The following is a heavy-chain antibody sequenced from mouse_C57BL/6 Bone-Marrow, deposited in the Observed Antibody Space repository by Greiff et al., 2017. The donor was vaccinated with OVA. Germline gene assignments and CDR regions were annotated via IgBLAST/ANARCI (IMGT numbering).Heavy chain of an antibody. V-gene: IGHV5-4*01. D-gene: IGHD1-1*01. CDR3: ARDIYYYGSSYVDYAMDY. Sequence: EVQGVESGGGLVKPGGSLKLSCAASGFTFSSYAMSWVRQTPEKRLEWVATISDGGSYTYYPDNVKGRFTISRDNAKNNLYLQMSHLKSEDTAMYYCARDIYYYGSSYVDYAMDYWGQGTSVTVSS. CDR2: ISDGGSYT. J-gene: IGHJ4*01. CDR1: GFTFSSYA.